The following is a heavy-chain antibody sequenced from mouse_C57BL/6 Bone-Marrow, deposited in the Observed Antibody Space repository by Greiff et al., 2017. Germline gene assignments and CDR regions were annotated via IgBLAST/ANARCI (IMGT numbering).Heavy chain of an antibody. CDR1: GFNIKDDY. CDR2: IDPENGDA. V-gene: IGHV14-4*01. Sequence: VQLKESGAELVRPGASVKLSCKTSGFNIKDDYIHWVKQRPVQCLEWIGWIDPENGDAEYDSKFQGKATITSNTSSSPSYLQLSSRTSEDTAVYYYTSFRYWGQGTLVTVSA. CDR3: TSFRY. J-gene: IGHJ3*01.